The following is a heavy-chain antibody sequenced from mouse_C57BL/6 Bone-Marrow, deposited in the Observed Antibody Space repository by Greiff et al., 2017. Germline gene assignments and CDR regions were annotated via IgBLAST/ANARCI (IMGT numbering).Heavy chain of an antibody. CDR1: GYTFTSYW. D-gene: IGHD1-1*01. V-gene: IGHV1-55*01. J-gene: IGHJ2*01. Sequence: QVHVKQPGAELVKPGASVKMSCKASGYTFTSYWITWVKQRPGQGLEWIGDIYPGSGSTNYNEKFKSKATLTVDTSSSTAYMQLSSLTSEDSAVYYCARRFITTVVDFDYWGQGTTLTVSS. CDR2: IYPGSGST. CDR3: ARRFITTVVDFDY.